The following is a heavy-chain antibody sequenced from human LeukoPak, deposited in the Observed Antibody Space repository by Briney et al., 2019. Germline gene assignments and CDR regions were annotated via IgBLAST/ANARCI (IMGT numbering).Heavy chain of an antibody. CDR1: GYTFTGYY. Sequence: ASVKVSCKASGYTFTGYYMHWVRQAPGQGLEWMGRINLNSGGTNYAQKFQGRVTMTRDTSISTAYMELSRLRSDDTAVYYCARGEIVGATKLKIMPDYWGQGTLVTVSS. V-gene: IGHV1-2*06. CDR3: ARGEIVGATKLKIMPDY. CDR2: INLNSGGT. D-gene: IGHD1-26*01. J-gene: IGHJ4*02.